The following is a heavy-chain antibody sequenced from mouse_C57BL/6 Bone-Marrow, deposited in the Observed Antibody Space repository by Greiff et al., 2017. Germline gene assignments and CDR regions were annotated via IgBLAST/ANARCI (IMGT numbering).Heavy chain of an antibody. Sequence: EVKVVESGGGLVQPKGSLKLSCAASGFSFNTYAMNWVRQAPGKGLEWVARIRSKSNNYATYYADSVKDRFTISRDDSESMLYLQMNNLKTEDTAMYYCVRRANWDYFDYWGQGTTLTVSS. J-gene: IGHJ2*01. CDR3: VRRANWDYFDY. D-gene: IGHD4-1*01. CDR2: IRSKSNNYAT. CDR1: GFSFNTYA. V-gene: IGHV10-1*01.